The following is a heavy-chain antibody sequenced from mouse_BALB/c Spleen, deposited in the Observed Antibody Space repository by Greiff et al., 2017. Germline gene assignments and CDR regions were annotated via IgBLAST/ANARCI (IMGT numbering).Heavy chain of an antibody. CDR3: ARFDYDGGFAY. CDR1: GYTFTSYW. J-gene: IGHJ3*01. V-gene: IGHV1S81*02. D-gene: IGHD2-4*01. CDR2: INPSNGRT. Sequence: QVQLQQPGAELVKPGASVKLSCKASGYTFTSYWMHWVKQRPGQGLEWIGEINPSNGRTNYNEKFKSKATLTVDKSSSTAYMQLSSLTSEDSAVYYCARFDYDGGFAYWGQGTLVTVSA.